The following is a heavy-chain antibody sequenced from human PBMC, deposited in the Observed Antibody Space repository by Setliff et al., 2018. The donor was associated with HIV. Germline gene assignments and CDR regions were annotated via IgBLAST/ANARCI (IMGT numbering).Heavy chain of an antibody. V-gene: IGHV4-59*12. CDR3: ARERGGGDTIMGDFDH. CDR2: IYYNGLT. D-gene: IGHD5-18*01. J-gene: IGHJ4*02. CDR1: GGSFSGYY. Sequence: PSETLSLTCAVSGGSFSGYYWSWIRQPPGKGLEWIGVIYYNGLTFYNPSLESRVTMSADTSKNQFSLKLSSTTAADTAVYYCARERGGGDTIMGDFDHWGQGTLVTVSS.